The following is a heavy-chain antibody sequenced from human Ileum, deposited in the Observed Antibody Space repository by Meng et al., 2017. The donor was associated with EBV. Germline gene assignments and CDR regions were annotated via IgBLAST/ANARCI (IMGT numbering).Heavy chain of an antibody. CDR1: GGSLSGYY. CDR3: ARCYDSSGYYELNHFDH. CDR2: ITHSGST. J-gene: IGHJ4*02. D-gene: IGHD3-22*01. Sequence: VQLQQWGPGLLKPSETLYLTCAVYGGSLSGYYWSWIRQPPGKGLEWIGEITHSGSTNYNSSLKSRVTILVDTSKNQLSLKMNSVTAADTAVYYCARCYDSSGYYELNHFDHWGQGTLVTVSS. V-gene: IGHV4-34*01.